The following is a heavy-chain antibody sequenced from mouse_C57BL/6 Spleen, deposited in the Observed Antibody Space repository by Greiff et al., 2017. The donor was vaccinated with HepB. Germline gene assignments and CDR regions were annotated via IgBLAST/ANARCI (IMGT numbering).Heavy chain of an antibody. CDR1: GYTFTRYW. J-gene: IGHJ2*01. CDR3: ARLRRPLDY. CDR2: INPSNGGT. D-gene: IGHD1-2*01. Sequence: QFQLQQPGPAPVQPGSSVQLSCTASGYTFTRYWLHWVQQRPGQGLEWIGNINPSNGGTNCNEKFKSKATLTVDKSSSTAYMQLSSLTSEDSAVYYCARLRRPLDYWGQGTTLTVSS. V-gene: IGHV1-53*01.